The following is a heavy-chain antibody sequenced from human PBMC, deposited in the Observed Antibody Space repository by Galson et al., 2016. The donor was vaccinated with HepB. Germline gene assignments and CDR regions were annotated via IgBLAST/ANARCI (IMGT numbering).Heavy chain of an antibody. CDR3: ARALGELASGMNV. V-gene: IGHV1-46*01. Sequence: SVKVSCKASGYTFTHYYMHWVRQAPGQGLEWMGIINPSGGSTTYAQKFQGRVIMTRDTSTNTVYMELSSLRSEDTAVYYCARALGELASGMNVWGQGTTVTVSS. D-gene: IGHD3-10*01. CDR1: GYTFTHYY. CDR2: INPSGGST. J-gene: IGHJ6*02.